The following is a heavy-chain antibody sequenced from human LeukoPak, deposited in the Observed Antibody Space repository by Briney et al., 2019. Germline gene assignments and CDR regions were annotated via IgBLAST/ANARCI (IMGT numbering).Heavy chain of an antibody. CDR1: GFTFDDYA. CDR2: ISWNSGSI. J-gene: IGHJ4*02. D-gene: IGHD5-12*01. CDR3: ARHRSSWLIDY. Sequence: GRSLRLSCAASGFTFDDYAMHWVRQAPGKGLEWVSGISWNSGSIGYADSVKGRFTISRDNAKNSLYLQMNSPRAEDTAVYYCARHRSSWLIDYWGQGTLVTVSS. V-gene: IGHV3-9*01.